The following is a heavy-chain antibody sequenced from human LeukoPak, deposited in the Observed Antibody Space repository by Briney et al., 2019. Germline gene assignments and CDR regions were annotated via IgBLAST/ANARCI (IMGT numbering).Heavy chain of an antibody. D-gene: IGHD3-22*01. J-gene: IGHJ4*02. CDR3: AKDRSYYYDSSAFDY. V-gene: IGHV3-30*18. CDR2: ISYDGSNK. Sequence: GGSLRLSCATSGFTFSSYGMHWVRQAPGKGLEWVAVISYDGSNKYYADSVKGRFTISRDNSKNTLYLQMNSLRAEDTAVYYCAKDRSYYYDSSAFDYWGQGTLVTVSS. CDR1: GFTFSSYG.